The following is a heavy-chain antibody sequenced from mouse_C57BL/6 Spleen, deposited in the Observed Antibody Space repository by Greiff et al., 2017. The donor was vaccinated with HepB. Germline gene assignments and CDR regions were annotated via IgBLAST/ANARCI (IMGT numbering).Heavy chain of an antibody. CDR1: GFTFSSYA. Sequence: EVMLVESGGGLVKPGGSLKLSCAASGFTFSSYAMSWVRQTPEKRLEWVATISDGGSYTYYPDNVKGRFTISRDNAKNNLYLQMSHLKSEDTAMYYCARDPTTVVDHWYFDVWGTGTTVTVSS. J-gene: IGHJ1*03. D-gene: IGHD1-1*01. V-gene: IGHV5-4*01. CDR3: ARDPTTVVDHWYFDV. CDR2: ISDGGSYT.